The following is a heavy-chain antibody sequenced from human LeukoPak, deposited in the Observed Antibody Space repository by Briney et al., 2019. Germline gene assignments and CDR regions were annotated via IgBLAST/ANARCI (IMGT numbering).Heavy chain of an antibody. CDR2: IYHSGST. J-gene: IGHJ5*02. CDR3: ARRSRYRMNWFDP. V-gene: IGHV4-38-2*02. D-gene: IGHD1-26*01. CDR1: GYSISSGYY. Sequence: SETLSLTCTVSGYSISSGYYWGWIRQPPGKGLEWIGSIYHSGSTYYNPSLKSRVTISVDTSKNQFSLKLSSVTAADTAVYYCARRSRYRMNWFDPWGQGTLVTVSS.